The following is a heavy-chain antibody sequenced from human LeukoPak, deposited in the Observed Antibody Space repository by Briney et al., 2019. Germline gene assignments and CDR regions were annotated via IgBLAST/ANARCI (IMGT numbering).Heavy chain of an antibody. CDR1: GGSVTYYY. J-gene: IGHJ3*02. CDR2: IYYSGST. CDR3: ARDRRNYDSSGYWADAFDI. D-gene: IGHD3-22*01. V-gene: IGHV4-59*02. Sequence: SETLSLTCTVSGGSVTYYYWSWIRQTPGKGLEWSGYIYYSGSTDYNPSLKSRVTISVDTSKNQFSLKLSSVTAADTAVYYCARDRRNYDSSGYWADAFDIWGQGTMVTVSS.